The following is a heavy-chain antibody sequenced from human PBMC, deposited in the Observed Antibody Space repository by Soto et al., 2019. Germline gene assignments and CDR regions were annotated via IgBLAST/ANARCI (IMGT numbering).Heavy chain of an antibody. CDR3: ARLGFPGAIYFDS. J-gene: IGHJ4*02. CDR1: GYNFTTFC. V-gene: IGHV5-51*01. CDR2: IYPGDSET. Sequence: GESLKISCKCSGYNFTTFCIGLVRQMPGKGLEWMGIIYPGDSETKYSPDFEGQVTISADRSTNTAYLQWRSLRASDTAMYYCARLGFPGAIYFDSWGLGTLVTVSS.